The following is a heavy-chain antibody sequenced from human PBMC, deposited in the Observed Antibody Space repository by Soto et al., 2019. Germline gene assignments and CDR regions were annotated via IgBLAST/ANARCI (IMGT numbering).Heavy chain of an antibody. D-gene: IGHD3-22*01. V-gene: IGHV4-30-4*01. CDR3: TRASYYHDNSGYFEHYFDS. J-gene: IGHJ4*02. CDR1: GGSFSSGDYY. Sequence: SETLSLTCTVSGGSFSSGDYYWSWIRQPPGKGLEWIGYIYYSGSTYYNPSLKSRVTISVDTSKNQFSLKLSSVTAADTAVYYCTRASYYHDNSGYFEHYFDSWGPGTPVTVSS. CDR2: IYYSGST.